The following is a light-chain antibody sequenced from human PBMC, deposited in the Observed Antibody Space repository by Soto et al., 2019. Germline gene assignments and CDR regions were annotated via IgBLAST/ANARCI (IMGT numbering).Light chain of an antibody. V-gene: IGLV2-14*03. CDR1: SGDVGGYDY. Sequence: QSALTQPASVSGSPGQSITISCTGTSGDVGGYDYVSWYQQHPGKAPKLVVYNVNNRPSGSSNRFSGSKSGNTASLTVSGLQAEYEADYYCSSYTSISTVVFGGGTKVTVL. J-gene: IGLJ2*01. CDR3: SSYTSISTVV. CDR2: NVN.